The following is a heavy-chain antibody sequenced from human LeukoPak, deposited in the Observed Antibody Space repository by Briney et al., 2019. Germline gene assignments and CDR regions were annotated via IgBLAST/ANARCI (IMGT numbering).Heavy chain of an antibody. D-gene: IGHD3-22*01. CDR1: GFTFDDYA. Sequence: PGRSLRLSCAASGFTFDDYAMHWVRQAPGKGLEWVSGINWNGDITGYADSVKGRFTISRDNAKNSLYLEMSSLRAEDTALYHCVKNYERKHRPGSKDAFDIWGQGTMVTVSS. V-gene: IGHV3-9*01. CDR3: VKNYERKHRPGSKDAFDI. CDR2: INWNGDIT. J-gene: IGHJ3*02.